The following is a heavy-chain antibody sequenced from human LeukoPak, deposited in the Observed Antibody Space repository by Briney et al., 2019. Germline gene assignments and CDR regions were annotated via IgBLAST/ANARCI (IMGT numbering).Heavy chain of an antibody. Sequence: PGRSLRLSCAGSGFTFASYAVHWVRQAPGKRLEWVAFISSDGTTEHYRDSVKGRFTLSRDNSKNTVSLQMNSLRDEDTAVYYCARRGYCSSTSCYAVDYWGQGTLVTVSS. V-gene: IGHV3-30-3*01. CDR3: ARRGYCSSTSCYAVDY. CDR2: ISSDGTTE. D-gene: IGHD2-2*01. J-gene: IGHJ4*02. CDR1: GFTFASYA.